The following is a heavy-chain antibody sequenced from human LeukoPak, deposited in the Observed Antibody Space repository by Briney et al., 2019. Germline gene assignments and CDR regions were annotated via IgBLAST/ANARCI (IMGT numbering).Heavy chain of an antibody. D-gene: IGHD3-10*01. V-gene: IGHV5-51*01. J-gene: IGHJ4*02. Sequence: KISCKTSGYSFTTYWIGWVRQMPGKGLEWMGIIYPRDSDTRYSPSFQGQVTISADKSITTAYLQWSSLKAADTAMYYCTRHETGPFFDYWGQGTLVTVSS. CDR3: TRHETGPFFDY. CDR2: IYPRDSDT. CDR1: GYSFTTYW.